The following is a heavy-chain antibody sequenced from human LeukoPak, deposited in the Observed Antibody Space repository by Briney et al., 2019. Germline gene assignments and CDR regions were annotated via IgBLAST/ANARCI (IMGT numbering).Heavy chain of an antibody. J-gene: IGHJ5*02. CDR3: ARARRSGGITMIRGVKDRGWFDP. V-gene: IGHV3-74*01. CDR1: GFTFSSYW. Sequence: GGSLRLSCAASGFTFSSYWMHWVRQGPGKGLVWVSRIYSDGSRTTYADSVKGRFTISGDNAKNTLYLELHSLRTEDTAVYYCARARRSGGITMIRGVKDRGWFDPWGQGTLVTVSS. CDR2: IYSDGSRT. D-gene: IGHD3-10*01.